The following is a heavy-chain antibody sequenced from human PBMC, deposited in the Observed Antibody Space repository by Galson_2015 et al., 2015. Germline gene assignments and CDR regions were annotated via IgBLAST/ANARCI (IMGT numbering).Heavy chain of an antibody. V-gene: IGHV1-69*06. CDR1: GGTFSSYA. CDR2: IIPIFGTA. J-gene: IGHJ6*03. D-gene: IGHD3-3*01. CDR3: AGTTITIFGVDYYYMDV. Sequence: GAEVKKPGESLRISCKASGGTFSSYAISWVRQAPGQGLEWMGGIIPIFGTANYAQKFQGRVTITADKSTSTAYMELSSLRSEDTAVYYCAGTTITIFGVDYYYMDVWGKGTTVTVS.